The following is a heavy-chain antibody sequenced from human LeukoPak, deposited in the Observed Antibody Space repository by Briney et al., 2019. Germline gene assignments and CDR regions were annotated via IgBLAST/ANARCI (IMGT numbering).Heavy chain of an antibody. CDR1: GGSISSYY. D-gene: IGHD3-22*01. Sequence: SETLSLTCTVSGGSISSYYWSWIPQPAGKGLEWIGRIYTSGSTNYNPSLQSRFTMSVDTSKNQFSLKLCSVTAADTAVYYRARDSSAWNWFDPWGQGTLVTVSS. J-gene: IGHJ5*02. V-gene: IGHV4-4*07. CDR2: IYTSGST. CDR3: ARDSSAWNWFDP.